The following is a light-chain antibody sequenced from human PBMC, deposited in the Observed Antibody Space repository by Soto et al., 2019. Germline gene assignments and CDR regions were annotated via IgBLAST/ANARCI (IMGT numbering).Light chain of an antibody. CDR1: QSVTNF. V-gene: IGKV3-11*01. Sequence: EIVLTQSPATLSLSPGERATLSCRASQSVTNFLAWYQQKLGRAPRLLIYDASKRATGIPGRFSGSGSGTDFTLTIANLEPEDFAVYYCQQRINWPLTFGGGTKVEIK. CDR2: DAS. J-gene: IGKJ4*01. CDR3: QQRINWPLT.